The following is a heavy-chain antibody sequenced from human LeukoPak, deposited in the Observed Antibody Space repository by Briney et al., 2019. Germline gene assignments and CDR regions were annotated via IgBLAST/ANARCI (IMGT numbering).Heavy chain of an antibody. CDR2: ISVTGGTT. CDR1: GFTFSSYA. V-gene: IGHV3-23*01. CDR3: AKDQGDNSNYWGFDY. D-gene: IGHD4-11*01. Sequence: PGGSLRLSCAASGFTFSSYAMSWVRQAPGKGLEWVSAISVTGGTTYYADSVKGRFTISRDNSKNTLYLQMNSLRAEDTAVYYCAKDQGDNSNYWGFDYWGQGTLATVSS. J-gene: IGHJ4*02.